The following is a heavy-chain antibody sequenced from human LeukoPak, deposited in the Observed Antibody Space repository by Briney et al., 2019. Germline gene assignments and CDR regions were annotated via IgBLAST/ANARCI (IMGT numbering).Heavy chain of an antibody. V-gene: IGHV3-23*01. CDR1: GFTFSIYA. CDR3: ARDRPNYYVSDGHYYRRDGDY. J-gene: IGHJ4*02. Sequence: TGGSLRLSCAASGFTFSIYAMSWVRQAPGKGLQRVSSITSRGESTWYVDSVKGRFTITRDNSENTLYLQMHSLRAEDTAVYYCARDRPNYYVSDGHYYRRDGDYWGRGTQVSVSS. D-gene: IGHD3-22*01. CDR2: ITSRGEST.